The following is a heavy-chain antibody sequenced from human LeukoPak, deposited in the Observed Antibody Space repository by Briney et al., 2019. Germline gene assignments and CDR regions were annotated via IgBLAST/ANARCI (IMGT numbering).Heavy chain of an antibody. V-gene: IGHV3-30*18. CDR2: ISYDGSNK. CDR1: GFTFSSYG. J-gene: IGHJ6*02. CDR3: AKDTGLTGTSLYYYGMDV. Sequence: PGRSLTLSCAASGFTFSSYGMHWVRQAPGQGLERVAVISYDGSNKYYADSVKGRFAISRDNSKNTLYLQMNSLRAEDTAVYYCAKDTGLTGTSLYYYGMDVWGQGTTVTVSS. D-gene: IGHD1-1*01.